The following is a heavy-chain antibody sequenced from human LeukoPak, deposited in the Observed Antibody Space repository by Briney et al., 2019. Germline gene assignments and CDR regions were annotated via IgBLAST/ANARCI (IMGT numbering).Heavy chain of an antibody. CDR2: IYITGST. CDR3: ARGSCRSYFDY. Sequence: SETLSLTCAVYGGSFSGYYWSWIRQPAGQGLEWIGRIYITGSTTYSPSLKSRVTMSIDTSKNQFSLNLSSVTAADTAVYFCARGSCRSYFDYWGPGALVLVSS. CDR1: GGSFSGYY. J-gene: IGHJ4*02. D-gene: IGHD5/OR15-5a*01. V-gene: IGHV4-59*10.